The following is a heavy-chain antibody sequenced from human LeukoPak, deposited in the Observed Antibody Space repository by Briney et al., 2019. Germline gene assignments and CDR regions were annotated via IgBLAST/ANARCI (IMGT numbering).Heavy chain of an antibody. CDR2: IYSNEIT. CDR1: GGSISGSY. Sequence: PSETLPLTCTVAGGSISGSYWTWVRQPAGKGLEWIGRIYSNEITNYNPSLKSRVTMSVDTSKNQFSLKLTSVTAADTAVYYCARGSGAATNEALDYWGQGTLVTVSS. D-gene: IGHD1-26*01. J-gene: IGHJ4*02. CDR3: ARGSGAATNEALDY. V-gene: IGHV4-4*07.